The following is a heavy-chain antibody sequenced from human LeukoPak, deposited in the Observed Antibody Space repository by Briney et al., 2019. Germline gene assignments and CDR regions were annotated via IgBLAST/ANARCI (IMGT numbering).Heavy chain of an antibody. Sequence: SETLSLTCTVSGYSMSSGNYWGWIRQSPGKGLEWIGSIYHSGSSYYNPSLKSRVTISIDTSKNQFSLKLSSVTAADTAVYYCARERDYYYIDVWGKGTTVTVSS. CDR1: GYSMSSGNY. V-gene: IGHV4-38-2*02. CDR2: IYHSGSS. J-gene: IGHJ6*03. CDR3: ARERDYYYIDV.